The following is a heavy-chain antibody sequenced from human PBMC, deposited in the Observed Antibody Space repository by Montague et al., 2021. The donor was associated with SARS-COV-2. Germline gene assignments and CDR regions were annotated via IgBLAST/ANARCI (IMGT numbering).Heavy chain of an antibody. CDR3: ARDRTFRDGYLDAFEI. CDR2: IYHSGTT. J-gene: IGHJ3*02. Sequence: SETLSLTCTVSGYSISSGYYWGWIRKFPGKGLEWIGSIYHSGTTNYNPSLKSRVTISVDTSKNQFSLKMYSVTAADTAQFYCARDRTFRDGYLDAFEIWGQGTMVTASS. D-gene: IGHD5-24*01. CDR1: GYSISSGYY. V-gene: IGHV4-38-2*02.